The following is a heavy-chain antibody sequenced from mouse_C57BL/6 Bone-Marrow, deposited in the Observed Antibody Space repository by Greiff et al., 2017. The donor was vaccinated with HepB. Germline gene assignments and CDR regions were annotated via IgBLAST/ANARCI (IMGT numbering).Heavy chain of an antibody. Sequence: DVMLVESGDGLVKPGGSLKLSCAASGFTFTSYAMSWVRQPPEKSLEWVAYISSGGDYINYADTVKGRITISRDNARNTLYLQMSSLKSEDTAMYDCTRGEDSAGCVDYWGQGTALTVSS. CDR2: ISSGGDYI. CDR1: GFTFTSYA. D-gene: IGHD3-2*01. J-gene: IGHJ2*01. CDR3: TRGEDSAGCVDY. V-gene: IGHV5-9-1*02.